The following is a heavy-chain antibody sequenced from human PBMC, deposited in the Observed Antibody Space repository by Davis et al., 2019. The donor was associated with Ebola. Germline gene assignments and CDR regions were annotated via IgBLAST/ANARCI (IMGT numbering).Heavy chain of an antibody. Sequence: AASVKVSFKASGCTFSSYAISWVRQAPGQGLEWMGGIIPIFGTANYAQKFQGRVTITADESTSTAYMELSSLRSEDTAVYYCAGGVLSIAAPIYWGQGTLVTVSS. J-gene: IGHJ4*02. D-gene: IGHD6-6*01. CDR3: AGGVLSIAAPIY. CDR1: GCTFSSYA. V-gene: IGHV1-69*13. CDR2: IIPIFGTA.